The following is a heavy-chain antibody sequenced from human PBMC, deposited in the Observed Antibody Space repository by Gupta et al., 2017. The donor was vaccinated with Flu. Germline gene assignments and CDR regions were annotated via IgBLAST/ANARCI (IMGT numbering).Heavy chain of an antibody. Sequence: EVQLVESGGGLVQPGGSLKLSCAASGFTFSGSAMHWVRQASGKGLEWVGRIRSKANSYATAYAASVKGRFTISRDDSKNTAYLQMNSLKTEDTAVYYCTRPFSQGGDESDYWGQGTLVTVSS. CDR1: GFTFSGSA. CDR2: IRSKANSYAT. D-gene: IGHD2-21*02. CDR3: TRPFSQGGDESDY. J-gene: IGHJ4*02. V-gene: IGHV3-73*02.